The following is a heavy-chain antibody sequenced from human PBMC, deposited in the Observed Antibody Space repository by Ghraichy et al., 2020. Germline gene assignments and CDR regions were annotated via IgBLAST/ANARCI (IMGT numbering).Heavy chain of an antibody. J-gene: IGHJ3*01. CDR1: GDSITSYY. V-gene: IGHV4-59*01. CDR2: INYSGNT. Sequence: SETLSLTCTVSGDSITSYYWSWIRQPPGKGLEWIGFINYSGNTNYSPSLKSRVTISLDTSKNQFSLKLSSVTAADTAVYYCARGRDTIPNDAFDVWGQGTMVTVSS. CDR3: ARGRDTIPNDAFDV. D-gene: IGHD5-18*01.